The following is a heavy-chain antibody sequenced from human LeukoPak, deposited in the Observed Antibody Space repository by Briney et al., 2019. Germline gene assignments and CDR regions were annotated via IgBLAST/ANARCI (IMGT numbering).Heavy chain of an antibody. D-gene: IGHD6-13*01. CDR2: IRSKAYGGTT. CDR3: TISSSWYSEYFQH. V-gene: IGHV3-49*04. CDR1: GFTFGDYA. J-gene: IGHJ1*01. Sequence: GGSLRLSCTASGFTFGDYAMSWVRQAPGKGLEWVGFIRSKAYGGTTEYAASVKGRLTISRDDSKSIAYLQMNSLKTEDTAVYYCTISSSWYSEYFQHWGQGTLVTVSS.